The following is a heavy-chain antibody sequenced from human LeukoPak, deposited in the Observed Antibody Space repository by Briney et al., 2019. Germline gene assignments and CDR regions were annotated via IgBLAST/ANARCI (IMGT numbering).Heavy chain of an antibody. D-gene: IGHD2-2*01. V-gene: IGHV1-18*01. CDR2: ISAYNGNT. Sequence: ASVKVSCKASGYTFTSYGISWVRQAPGQGLEWMGWISAYNGNTSYAKKPQGRVTMTTVTSTSTANMAQMSLNSEDTAETSLARDLVIVVVPAATVNWFDPSGQGSPVTAS. J-gene: IGHJ5*02. CDR1: GYTFTSYG. CDR3: ARDLVIVVVPAATVNWFDP.